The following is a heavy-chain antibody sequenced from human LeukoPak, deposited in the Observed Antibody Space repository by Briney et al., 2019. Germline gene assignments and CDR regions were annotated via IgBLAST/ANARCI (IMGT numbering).Heavy chain of an antibody. CDR1: GYTFTGYY. D-gene: IGHD2-15*01. J-gene: IGHJ4*02. V-gene: IGHV1-2*02. CDR3: ARELYRSGGSCYSGLFDY. CDR2: INPNSGGT. Sequence: GASVKVSCKASGYTFTGYYMHWVRQAPGQGLEWMGWINPNSGGTNYAQKFQGRVTMTRDTSISTAYMELSRLRSDDTAVYYCARELYRSGGSCYSGLFDYWGQGTLVTVSS.